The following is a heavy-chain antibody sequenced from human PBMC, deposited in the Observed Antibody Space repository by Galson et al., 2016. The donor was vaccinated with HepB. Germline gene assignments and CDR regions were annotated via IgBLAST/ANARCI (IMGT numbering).Heavy chain of an antibody. CDR2: IDWVDGK. V-gene: IGHV2-70*01. J-gene: IGHJ4*02. CDR1: GFSLSTSRMC. Sequence: PALVKPTQTLTLTCTFSGFSLSTSRMCVSWIRQPPGKALEWLALIDWVDGKYYSPSLKTRLTISKDTSKNQVVLTMTDMDPVDTATYYCARLLVYCPGDCYSIFVYWGQGTLVTVSS. CDR3: ARLLVYCPGDCYSIFVY. D-gene: IGHD2-21*02.